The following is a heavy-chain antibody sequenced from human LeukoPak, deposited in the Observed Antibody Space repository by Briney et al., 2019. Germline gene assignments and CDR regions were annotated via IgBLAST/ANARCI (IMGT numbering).Heavy chain of an antibody. CDR3: ARRGPTSGRGDAFDY. CDR1: GGSISSSSYY. J-gene: IGHJ4*02. V-gene: IGHV4-39*01. CDR2: IYSSGST. Sequence: PSETLSLTCTVSGGSISSSSYYWGWIRQPPGKGLEWIGSIYSSGSTYYNPSLKSRVTISVDTSKNQFSLKLSSVTAADTAVYYCARRGPTSGRGDAFDYWGQGTLVTVSS. D-gene: IGHD6-19*01.